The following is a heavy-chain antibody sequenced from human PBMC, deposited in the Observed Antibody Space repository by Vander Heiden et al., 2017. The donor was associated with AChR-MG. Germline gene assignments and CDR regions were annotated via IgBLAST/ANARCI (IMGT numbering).Heavy chain of an antibody. D-gene: IGHD3-22*01. V-gene: IGHV4-39*01. CDR2: IYYSGST. Sequence: QLQLQESGPGLVKPSETLSLTCTVSGCSISSRSYYWGWIRQPPGKGLEWIGSIYYSGSTYYNPSLKSRVTISVDTSKNQFSLKLSSVTAADTAVYYCARLRPTGASSGLDYWGQGTLVTVSS. CDR3: ARLRPTGASSGLDY. CDR1: GCSISSRSYY. J-gene: IGHJ4*02.